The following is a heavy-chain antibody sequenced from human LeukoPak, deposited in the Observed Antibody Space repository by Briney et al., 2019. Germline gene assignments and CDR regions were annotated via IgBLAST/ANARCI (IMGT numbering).Heavy chain of an antibody. D-gene: IGHD2-2*02. CDR3: ARGPAAIQQDYYYYMDV. CDR2: IIPIFGTA. J-gene: IGHJ6*03. V-gene: IGHV1-69*01. CDR1: GGTFSSYA. Sequence: GASVKVSCKASGGTFSSYAISWVRQAPGQGLEWMGGIIPIFGTANYAQKFQGRVTITADESTSTAYMELSSLRSEDTAVYYCARGPAAIQQDYYYYMDVWGKGTTVTVSS.